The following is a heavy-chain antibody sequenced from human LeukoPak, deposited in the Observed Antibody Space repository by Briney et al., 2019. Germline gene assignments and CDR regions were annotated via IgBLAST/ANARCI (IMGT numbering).Heavy chain of an antibody. J-gene: IGHJ6*02. D-gene: IGHD2-2*01. V-gene: IGHV4-4*07. CDR3: ARDRIVVVPAAEYYYYGMDV. Sequence: PSETLCLTCTVSGGSISSYYWSWIRQPAGKGLEWIGRIYTSGSTNYNPSLKSRVTMSVDTSKNQFSLKLSSVTAADTAVYYCARDRIVVVPAAEYYYYGMDVWGQGTTVTVSS. CDR2: IYTSGST. CDR1: GGSISSYY.